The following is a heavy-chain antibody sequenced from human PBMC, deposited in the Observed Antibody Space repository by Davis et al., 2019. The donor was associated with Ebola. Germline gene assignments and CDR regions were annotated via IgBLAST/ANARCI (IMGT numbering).Heavy chain of an antibody. V-gene: IGHV3-23*01. Sequence: GESLKISCAASGFTFSSYVMSWVRQAPGKGLEWVSAISGSGSTYYADSVKGRFTISRDNSKKTLYLQMSSLRAEDTAVYYCAKALYGNYYYGMDVWGQGTTVTVSS. D-gene: IGHD3-16*01. J-gene: IGHJ6*02. CDR2: ISGSGST. CDR3: AKALYGNYYYGMDV. CDR1: GFTFSSYV.